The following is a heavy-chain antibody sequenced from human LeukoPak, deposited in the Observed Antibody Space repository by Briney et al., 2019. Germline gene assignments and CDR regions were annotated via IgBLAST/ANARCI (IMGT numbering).Heavy chain of an antibody. CDR3: ARVSGPGMNEYYHL. V-gene: IGHV3-74*01. Sequence: GGSLRLSCAAPGITFSGAWMHWVRQAPGKGLVWVSRINDDGSFRRYANSVKGRFTISRDNAKNTLFLQMDSLRAEDTAVYYCARVSGPGMNEYYHLWGQGTLVTVPS. CDR1: GITFSGAW. D-gene: IGHD3-10*01. CDR2: INDDGSFR. J-gene: IGHJ1*01.